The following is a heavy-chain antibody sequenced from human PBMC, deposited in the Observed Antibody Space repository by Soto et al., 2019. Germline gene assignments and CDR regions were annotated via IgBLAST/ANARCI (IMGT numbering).Heavy chain of an antibody. CDR2: ISYDGSNK. CDR1: GFTFSSYG. D-gene: IGHD3-9*01. V-gene: IGHV3-30*18. J-gene: IGHJ6*02. CDR3: AKDIRNVLRYFDWPTAYYYYYGMDV. Sequence: LGGSLRLSCAASGFTFSSYGMHWVRQAPGKGLEWVAVISYDGSNKYYADSVKGRFTISRDNSKNTLYLQMNSLRAEDTAVYYCAKDIRNVLRYFDWPTAYYYYYGMDVWG.